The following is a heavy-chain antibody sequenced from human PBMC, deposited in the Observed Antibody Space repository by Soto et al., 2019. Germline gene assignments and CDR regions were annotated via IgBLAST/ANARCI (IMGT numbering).Heavy chain of an antibody. D-gene: IGHD1-26*01. CDR2: IDPSDSYT. CDR1: GYSFTSYW. V-gene: IGHV5-10-1*01. CDR3: ASSGRSAPHDAFDI. Sequence: PGEFLTISCKGSGYSFTSYWISWVRQMHGKGLEWMGRIDPSDSYTNYSPSFQGHVTISADKSISTAYLQWSSLKASDTAMYYSASSGRSAPHDAFDIWGQGTMVTVSS. J-gene: IGHJ3*02.